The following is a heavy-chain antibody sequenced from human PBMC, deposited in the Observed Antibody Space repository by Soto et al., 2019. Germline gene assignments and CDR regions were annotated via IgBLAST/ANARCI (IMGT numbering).Heavy chain of an antibody. D-gene: IGHD3-10*01. CDR2: IYYSGST. V-gene: IGHV4-39*01. Sequence: PSETLSLTCTVSGGSISSSSYYWGWIRQPPGKGLEWIGSIYYSGSTYYNPSLKSRVTISVDTSKNQFSLKLSSVTAADTAVYYCARCSSLYLWFGTGSGMHVWGQATTVTVSS. J-gene: IGHJ6*02. CDR1: GGSISSSSYY. CDR3: ARCSSLYLWFGTGSGMHV.